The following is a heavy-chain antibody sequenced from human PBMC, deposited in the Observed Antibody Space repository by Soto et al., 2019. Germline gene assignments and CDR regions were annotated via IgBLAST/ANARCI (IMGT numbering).Heavy chain of an antibody. V-gene: IGHV5-51*01. CDR3: ARLRGYYDFWSGYSYGMDV. Sequence: GESLKISCKGSGYSFTSYWIGWVRQMPGKGLEWMGIIYPGGSDTRYSPSFQGQVTISADKSISTAYLQWSSLKASDTAMYYCARLRGYYDFWSGYSYGMDVWGQGTTVTVSS. J-gene: IGHJ6*02. CDR2: IYPGGSDT. CDR1: GYSFTSYW. D-gene: IGHD3-3*01.